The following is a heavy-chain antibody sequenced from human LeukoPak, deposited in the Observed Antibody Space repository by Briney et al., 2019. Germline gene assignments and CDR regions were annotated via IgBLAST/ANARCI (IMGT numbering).Heavy chain of an antibody. CDR2: INPNSGGT. CDR3: ARVIGRVGAAAGGY. CDR1: GYTFTGYY. V-gene: IGHV1-2*02. Sequence: ASVKVSCKASGYTFTGYYMHWVRQAPGQGLEWMGWINPNSGGTTYAQKFQGRVTMTRDTSISTAYMELSRLRSDDTAVYYCARVIGRVGAAAGGYWGQGTLVTVSS. J-gene: IGHJ4*02. D-gene: IGHD6-13*01.